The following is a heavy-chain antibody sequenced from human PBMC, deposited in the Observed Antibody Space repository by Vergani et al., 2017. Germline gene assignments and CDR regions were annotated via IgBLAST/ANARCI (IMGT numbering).Heavy chain of an antibody. Sequence: QLVESGGGWVQPGGFLRLSCVVSGFDFSSYIMTWVRQAPGKGLEWVSFVSTGTKSQSYAESVKGRFTISRDSAKNSLYLQMDSLRAEDTAVYYCAREYSSTSGRAFDFWGQGTKVTVSS. V-gene: IGHV3-48*01. CDR1: GFDFSSYI. CDR3: AREYSSTSGRAFDF. D-gene: IGHD2-2*01. J-gene: IGHJ3*01. CDR2: VSTGTKSQ.